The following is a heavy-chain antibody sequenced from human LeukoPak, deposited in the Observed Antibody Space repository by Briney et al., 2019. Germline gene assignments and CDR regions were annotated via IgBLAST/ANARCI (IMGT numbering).Heavy chain of an antibody. J-gene: IGHJ3*02. Sequence: ASVKVSCKASGGTFSSYAISWVRQAPGQGLEWMGGIIPIFGTANYAQKFQGRVTITADESTSTAYMELSSLRSEDTAVYYCARDPGTYTGAFDIWGQGTMVTVSA. CDR1: GGTFSSYA. CDR3: ARDPGTYTGAFDI. D-gene: IGHD3-10*01. V-gene: IGHV1-69*13. CDR2: IIPIFGTA.